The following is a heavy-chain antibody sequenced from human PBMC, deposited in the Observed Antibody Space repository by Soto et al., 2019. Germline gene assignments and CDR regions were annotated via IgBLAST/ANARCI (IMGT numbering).Heavy chain of an antibody. V-gene: IGHV4-30-4*01. CDR2: IYYSGST. CDR3: ARSDNTAMVSLDY. CDR1: GGSISSGDYY. Sequence: SETRSLTCTVSGGSISSGDYYWSWIRQPPGKGLEWIGYIYYSGSTYYNPSLKSRVTISVDTSKNQFSLKLSSVTAADTAVYYCARSDNTAMVSLDYWGQGTLVTVSS. D-gene: IGHD5-18*01. J-gene: IGHJ4*02.